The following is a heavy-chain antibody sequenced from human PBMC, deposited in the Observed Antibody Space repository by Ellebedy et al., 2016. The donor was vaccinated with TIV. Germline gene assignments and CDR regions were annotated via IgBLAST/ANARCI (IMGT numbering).Heavy chain of an antibody. D-gene: IGHD2-2*01. CDR2: INPHSGVT. V-gene: IGHV1-2*02. Sequence: ASVKVSXXVSGYTFNGNYLHWVRQAPGQGLEWMGWINPHSGVTNYAQKFQGRVTMTRDMSIGTAYMELSRLRSDDTAVYYCARQGLGYCSTSMGLPADEAFDIWGQGTMVTVPS. J-gene: IGHJ3*02. CDR1: GYTFNGNY. CDR3: ARQGLGYCSTSMGLPADEAFDI.